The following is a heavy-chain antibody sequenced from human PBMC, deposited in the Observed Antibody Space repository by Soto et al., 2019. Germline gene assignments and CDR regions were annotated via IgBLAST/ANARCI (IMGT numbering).Heavy chain of an antibody. CDR2: IDGSGGAT. Sequence: GGSLRLSCAASGFPFGITDMSWVRQAPGKGLEWVSTIDGSGGATHYADSVKGGFTISRDNSKNTVFLQMSSLRADDTAVYYCAENSGWFNTWGQGTLVTVSS. CDR1: GFPFGITD. V-gene: IGHV3-23*01. D-gene: IGHD3-10*01. J-gene: IGHJ5*02. CDR3: AENSGWFNT.